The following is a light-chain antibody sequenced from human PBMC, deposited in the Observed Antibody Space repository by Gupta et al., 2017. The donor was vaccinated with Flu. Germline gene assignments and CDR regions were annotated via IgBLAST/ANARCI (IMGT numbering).Light chain of an antibody. CDR1: KGRSNY. J-gene: IGKJ2*02. Sequence: VQMTQSPSSMSASARDSVTITCRASKGRSNYFAWYQQKPGKVPELLIYAASTLQSGVPSRFSGSGSGTDFTLTISSVKTEDVETYYCRKYERAPRTFGQGTKVEIK. V-gene: IGKV1-27*01. CDR2: AAS. CDR3: RKYERAPRT.